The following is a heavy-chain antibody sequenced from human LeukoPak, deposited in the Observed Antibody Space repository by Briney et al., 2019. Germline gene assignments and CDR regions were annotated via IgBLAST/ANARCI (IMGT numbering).Heavy chain of an antibody. J-gene: IGHJ3*02. CDR1: GLTFSSYG. CDR2: IRYDGNNK. D-gene: IGHD1-26*01. V-gene: IGHV3-30*02. CDR3: AKNNLVGATVEAFDI. Sequence: PGGSLRLSCAASGLTFSSYGMHWVRQAPGKGLEWVTFIRYDGNNKYFADSVKGRFTISRDNSKNTLYLQMNSLRAEDTAVYYCAKNNLVGATVEAFDIWGQGTMVTVSS.